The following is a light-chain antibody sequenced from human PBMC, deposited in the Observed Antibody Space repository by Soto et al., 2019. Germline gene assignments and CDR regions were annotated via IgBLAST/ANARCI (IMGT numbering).Light chain of an antibody. CDR2: GAS. CDR3: QQSFTTPYT. J-gene: IGKJ2*01. CDR1: QSVRTY. V-gene: IGKV1-39*01. Sequence: DLQMTQSPSSLSASVGDRVTITCRASQSVRTYLNWYQRKPGKAPKVLIYGASALQSGVPSRFSGGGSGTDFTLPVSSLQPEDFATYYCQQSFTTPYTFGQGTKLEIK.